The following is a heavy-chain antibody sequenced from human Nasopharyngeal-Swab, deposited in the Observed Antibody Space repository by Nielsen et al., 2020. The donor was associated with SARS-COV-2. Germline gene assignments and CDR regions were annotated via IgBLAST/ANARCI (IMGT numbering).Heavy chain of an antibody. CDR3: ASGLLWFGELSY. CDR1: GFTFSSYA. J-gene: IGHJ4*02. Sequence: GESLKISCATSGFTFSSYAMHWVRQAPGKGLEWVAVISYDGSNKYYADSVKGRFTIPRDNSKNTLYLQMNSLRAEDTAVYYCASGLLWFGELSYWGQGTLVTVSS. V-gene: IGHV3-30-3*01. CDR2: ISYDGSNK. D-gene: IGHD3-10*01.